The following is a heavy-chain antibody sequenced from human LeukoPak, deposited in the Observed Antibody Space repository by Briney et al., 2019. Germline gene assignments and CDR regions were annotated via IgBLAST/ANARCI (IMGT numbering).Heavy chain of an antibody. D-gene: IGHD3-22*01. J-gene: IGHJ4*02. CDR3: AHFHQYYYDSSGYYYFPPFDY. V-gene: IGHV2-5*01. Sequence: SGPTLVNPTQTLTLTCTFSGFSLSTSGVGVGWIRQPPGKALERLALIYWNDDKRYSPSLKSRLTITKDTSKNQVVLTMTNMDPVDTATYYCAHFHQYYYDSSGYYYFPPFDYWGQGTLVTVSS. CDR1: GFSLSTSGVG. CDR2: IYWNDDK.